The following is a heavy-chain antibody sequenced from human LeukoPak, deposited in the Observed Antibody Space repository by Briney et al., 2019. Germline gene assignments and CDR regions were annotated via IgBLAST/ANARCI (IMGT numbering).Heavy chain of an antibody. Sequence: PGRSLRLSCTASGFTFGDHAMSWVRQAPGKGLEWLGFIRSKAYGGTTEYAASAKGRFTISRDDSKSIAYLQMNSLTTEDTAVYYCSRGPTQQWLYSGTDLWGQGTTVIVSS. CDR1: GFTFGDHA. J-gene: IGHJ6*02. CDR2: IRSKAYGGTT. CDR3: SRGPTQQWLYSGTDL. V-gene: IGHV3-49*04. D-gene: IGHD5-18*01.